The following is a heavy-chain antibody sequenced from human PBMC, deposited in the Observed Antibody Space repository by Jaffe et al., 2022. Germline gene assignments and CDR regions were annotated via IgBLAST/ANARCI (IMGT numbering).Heavy chain of an antibody. CDR3: ARGGYCSGGSCYDDAFDI. J-gene: IGHJ3*02. V-gene: IGHV4-30-2*01. CDR2: IYHSGST. CDR1: GGSISSGGYS. D-gene: IGHD2-15*01. Sequence: QLQLQESGSGLVKPSQTLSLTCAVSGGSISSGGYSWSWIRQPPGKGLEWIGYIYHSGSTYYNPSLKSRVTISVDRSKNQFSLKLSSVTAADTAVYYCARGGYCSGGSCYDDAFDIWGQGTMVTVSS.